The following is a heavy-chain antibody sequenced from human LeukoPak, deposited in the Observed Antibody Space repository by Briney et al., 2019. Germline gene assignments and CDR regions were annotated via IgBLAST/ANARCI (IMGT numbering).Heavy chain of an antibody. V-gene: IGHV3-30*18. Sequence: GGSLRLSCAASGLTFSSYGMHWVRQAPGKGLEWVAVISYDGSNKYYADSVKGRFTISRDNSKNTLYLQMNSLRAEDTAVYYCAKEGAYCSGGSCYSGYFDYWGQGTLVTVSS. D-gene: IGHD2-15*01. CDR2: ISYDGSNK. CDR1: GLTFSSYG. J-gene: IGHJ4*02. CDR3: AKEGAYCSGGSCYSGYFDY.